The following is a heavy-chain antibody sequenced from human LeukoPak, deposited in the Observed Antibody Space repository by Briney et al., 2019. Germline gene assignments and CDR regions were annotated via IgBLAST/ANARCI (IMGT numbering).Heavy chain of an antibody. J-gene: IGHJ4*02. CDR3: AHSNYDSSGMGDY. V-gene: IGHV3-30*02. CDR1: GFTFSSYG. CDR2: IRYDGSNK. Sequence: GGSLRLSCAASGFTFSSYGMHWVRQAPGKGLEWVAFIRYDGSNKYYADSVKGRFTISRDNSKNTLYLQMNSLRAEDTAVYYCAHSNYDSSGMGDYWGQGTLVTVSS. D-gene: IGHD3-22*01.